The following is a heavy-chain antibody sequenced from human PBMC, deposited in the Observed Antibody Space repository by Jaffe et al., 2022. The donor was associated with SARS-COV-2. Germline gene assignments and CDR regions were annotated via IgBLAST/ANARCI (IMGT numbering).Heavy chain of an antibody. V-gene: IGHV4-59*01. CDR1: GGSISSYY. J-gene: IGHJ6*02. CDR2: IYYSGST. D-gene: IGHD1-26*01. Sequence: QVQLQESGPGLVKPSETLSLTCTVSGGSISSYYWSWIRQPPGKGLEWIGYIYYSGSTNYNPSLKSRVTISVDTSKNQFSLKLSSVTAADTAVYYCAAEWELLGGMDVWGQGTTVTVSS. CDR3: AAEWELLGGMDV.